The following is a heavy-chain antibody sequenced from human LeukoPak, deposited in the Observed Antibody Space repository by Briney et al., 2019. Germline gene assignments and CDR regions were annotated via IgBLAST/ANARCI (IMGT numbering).Heavy chain of an antibody. CDR3: AKPYYYDSSGYHFDY. V-gene: IGHV3-23*01. CDR1: GFTFSSYA. J-gene: IGHJ4*02. D-gene: IGHD3-22*01. CDR2: ISGSGGST. Sequence: QSGGSLRLSCAASGFTFSSYAMSWVRQAPGKGLEWVSAISGSGGSTYYADSVKGRFTTSRDNSKNTLYLQMNSLRAEDTAVYYCAKPYYYDSSGYHFDYWGQGTLVTVSS.